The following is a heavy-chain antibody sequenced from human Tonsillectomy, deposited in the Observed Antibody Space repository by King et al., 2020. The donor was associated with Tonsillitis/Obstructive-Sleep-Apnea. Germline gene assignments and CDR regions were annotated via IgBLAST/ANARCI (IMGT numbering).Heavy chain of an antibody. Sequence: VQLVQSGAEVKKPGASVKLSCKASGYTFISYAMHWVRQAPGQRPEWMGWINAANGYTEYSQKFQGRVTMTSDTSANTAFMELGSLTSGDTAVYYCARESSYAEGEYWGPGTLVTVSS. CDR2: INAANGYT. CDR1: GYTFISYA. CDR3: ARESSYAEGEY. D-gene: IGHD3-16*01. J-gene: IGHJ4*02. V-gene: IGHV1-3*01.